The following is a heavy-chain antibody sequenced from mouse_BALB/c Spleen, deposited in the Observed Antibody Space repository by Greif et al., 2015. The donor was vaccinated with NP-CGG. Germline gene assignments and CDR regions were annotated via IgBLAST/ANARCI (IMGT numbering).Heavy chain of an antibody. CDR3: ASSQLGHFDY. Sequence: EVKLVESGGGLVQPGGSRKLSCAASGFTFSSFGMHWVRQAPEKGLEWVAYISSGSSTIYYADTVKGRFTISRDNPKNTLFLQMTSLRSEDTAMYYCASSQLGHFDYWGQGTTLTVSS. D-gene: IGHD4-1*02. V-gene: IGHV5-17*02. CDR1: GFTFSSFG. CDR2: ISSGSSTI. J-gene: IGHJ2*01.